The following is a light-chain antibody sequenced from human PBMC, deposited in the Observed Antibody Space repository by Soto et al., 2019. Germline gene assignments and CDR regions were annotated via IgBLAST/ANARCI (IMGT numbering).Light chain of an antibody. CDR2: DNN. CDR3: GTWDTSLSAWV. J-gene: IGLJ3*02. V-gene: IGLV1-51*01. Sequence: QSVLTQPPSVSAAPGQKVTISGSGSTSNIGNAHVSWYLHLPGTAPKLLIYDNNRRPSGIPDRLSGSKSGTSATLGITGLQTGDEADYYCGTWDTSLSAWVFGGGTKVTVL. CDR1: TSNIGNAH.